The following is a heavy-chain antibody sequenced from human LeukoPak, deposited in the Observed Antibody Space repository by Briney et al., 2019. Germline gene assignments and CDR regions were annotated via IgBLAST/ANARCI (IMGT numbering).Heavy chain of an antibody. D-gene: IGHD6-6*01. J-gene: IGHJ4*02. CDR3: ARVDPDSSSTLEVFDY. Sequence: SETLSRTCTVSGGSISSYYWSWIRQPPGKGLEWIGYIYYSGSTNYNPSLKSRVTISVDTSRNQFSPKLSSVTAADTAVYYCARVDPDSSSTLEVFDYWGQGTLVTVSS. CDR1: GGSISSYY. CDR2: IYYSGST. V-gene: IGHV4-59*01.